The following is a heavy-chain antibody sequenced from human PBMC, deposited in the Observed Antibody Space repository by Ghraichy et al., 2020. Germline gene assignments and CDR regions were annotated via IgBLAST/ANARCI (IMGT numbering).Heavy chain of an antibody. CDR3: ARDQSGYDPYFDY. J-gene: IGHJ4*02. Sequence: SETLSLTCTVSGGSISSNYWSWIRQPAGKGLEWIGRIHTSGSTNYNPSLKSRVTMSVDTSKNQFSLNLSSVTAADTAVYYCARDQSGYDPYFDYWGQGTLVTVSS. CDR2: IHTSGST. CDR1: GGSISSNY. V-gene: IGHV4-4*07. D-gene: IGHD5-12*01.